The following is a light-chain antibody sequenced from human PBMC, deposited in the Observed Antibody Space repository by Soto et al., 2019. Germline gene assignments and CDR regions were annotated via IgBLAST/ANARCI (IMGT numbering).Light chain of an antibody. CDR3: QQYNAYPWT. V-gene: IGKV1-5*03. J-gene: IGKJ1*01. CDR2: KAS. CDR1: QSISSW. Sequence: SQRTQTPSTLAASFGDRVIITCRASQSISSWLAWYQQKPGKAPKLLIYKASTLESGVPSNFSGSGSGTEFTLTISSLQPEDFATYYCQQYNAYPWTFGQGTKVDIK.